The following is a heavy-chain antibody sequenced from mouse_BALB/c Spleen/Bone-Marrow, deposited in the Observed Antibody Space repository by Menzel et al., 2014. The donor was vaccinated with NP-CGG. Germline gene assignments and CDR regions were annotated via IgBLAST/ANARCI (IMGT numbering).Heavy chain of an antibody. J-gene: IGHJ2*01. D-gene: IGHD2-1*01. CDR3: ARSGNEDYFDY. CDR1: GFSLIRFG. CDR2: IWSGGTK. V-gene: IGHV2-4*02. Sequence: QVQLQQPGAGLVQPSQSLSITCTVSGFSLIRFGIHWVRQPPGKGLEWMGVIWSGGTKDYNAVFKSRLSISKDKSKSQVFFKMKSQQADDTAGDCCARSGNEDYFDYWGQGTTLTVSS.